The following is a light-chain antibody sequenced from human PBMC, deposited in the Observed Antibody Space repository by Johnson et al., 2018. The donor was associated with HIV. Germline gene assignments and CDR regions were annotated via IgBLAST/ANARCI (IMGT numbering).Light chain of an antibody. CDR1: SSNIGNNY. CDR3: GTWDISLSAGGV. V-gene: IGLV1-51*02. J-gene: IGLJ1*01. Sequence: QSVLTQPPSVSAAPGQKVTISCSGSSSNIGNNYVSWYQQLPGTAPKLLIYENNKRPSGIPDRFSGSKFGTSATLAITRLQTGDEADYYCGTWDISLSAGGVFGPGTKVTVL. CDR2: ENN.